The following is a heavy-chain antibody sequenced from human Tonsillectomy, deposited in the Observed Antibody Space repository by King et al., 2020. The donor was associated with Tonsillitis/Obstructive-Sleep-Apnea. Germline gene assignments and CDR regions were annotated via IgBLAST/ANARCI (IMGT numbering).Heavy chain of an antibody. CDR1: GYTFTGYY. V-gene: IGHV1-2*02. D-gene: IGHD7-27*01. J-gene: IGHJ4*02. CDR3: ASNWGSSSNFEY. CDR2: INPNTGGT. Sequence: VQLVQSGAEVKKPGASVKVSCRASGYTFTGYYIHWVRQALGQGLEWMGWINPNTGGTNYAQKFQGRVTLTRDTSISTDYMELSRLRYDDTAVYYCASNWGSSSNFEYWGQGTLVTVSS.